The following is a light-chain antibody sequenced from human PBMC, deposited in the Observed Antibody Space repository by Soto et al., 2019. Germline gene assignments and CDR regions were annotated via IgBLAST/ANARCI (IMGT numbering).Light chain of an antibody. CDR1: SSKIGAGYD. V-gene: IGLV1-40*01. J-gene: IGLJ2*01. CDR3: QSYDSSLSVV. Sequence: QSALTQPPSVSGAPGQRVTISCTGSSSKIGAGYDVHWYQQLPGTAPKLLIYGNSNRPSGVPDRFSGSKSGTSASLAITGLQAEDEADYYCQSYDSSLSVVFGGGTKLTVL. CDR2: GNS.